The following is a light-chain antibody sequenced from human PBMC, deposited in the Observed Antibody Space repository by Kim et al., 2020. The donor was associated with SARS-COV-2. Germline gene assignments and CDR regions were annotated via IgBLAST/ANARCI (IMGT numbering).Light chain of an antibody. J-gene: IGKJ1*01. Sequence: AYVGDRVTINCRASQGIAHYLAWYQQKPGKVPKLLIYAASALQAGVPSRFSGSGSGTDFTLTISSLQPEDVATYYCQKYDGAPWTFGQGTKVDIK. CDR3: QKYDGAPWT. CDR2: AAS. V-gene: IGKV1-27*01. CDR1: QGIAHY.